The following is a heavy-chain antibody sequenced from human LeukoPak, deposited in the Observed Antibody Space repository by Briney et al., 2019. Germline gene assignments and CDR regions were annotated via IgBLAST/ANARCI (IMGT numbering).Heavy chain of an antibody. CDR3: ARSGIVVVPAGWFDP. CDR1: GYTFTSYY. Sequence: ASVKVSCKASGYTFTSYYMHWVRQAPGQGLEWMGIINPSGGSTSYAQKFQGRVTMTRDTSTSTVYMELSSLRSEDTAVYYCARSGIVVVPAGWFDPWGQGTLVTVSS. CDR2: INPSGGST. J-gene: IGHJ5*02. D-gene: IGHD2-2*01. V-gene: IGHV1-46*01.